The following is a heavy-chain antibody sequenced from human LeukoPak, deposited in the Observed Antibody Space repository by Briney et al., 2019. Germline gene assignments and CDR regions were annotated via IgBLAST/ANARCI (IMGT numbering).Heavy chain of an antibody. D-gene: IGHD6-19*01. J-gene: IGHJ4*02. CDR1: GFTFSSSW. Sequence: PGGSLRLSCAASGFTFSSSWMHWVRQAPGKGLLWVSLINSDGNTATYADSVRGRFTISRDNSKNTLYLQMNSLRAEDTAVYYCATPGQWLVRGYFDYWGQGTLVTVSS. CDR3: ATPGQWLVRGYFDY. V-gene: IGHV3-74*01. CDR2: INSDGNTA.